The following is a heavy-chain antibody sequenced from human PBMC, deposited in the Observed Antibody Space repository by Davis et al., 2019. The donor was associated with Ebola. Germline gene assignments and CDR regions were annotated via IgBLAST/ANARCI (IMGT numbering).Heavy chain of an antibody. V-gene: IGHV1-8*01. Sequence: AASVKVSCKASGYTFTSYDINWVRQATGQGLEWMGWMNPNSGNTGYAQKFQGRITMTRNISISTAYMELSSLRSEDTAVYYCASRREKYYDSRELWGQGTLVTVSS. CDR1: GYTFTSYD. CDR3: ASRREKYYDSREL. D-gene: IGHD3-22*01. CDR2: MNPNSGNT. J-gene: IGHJ4*02.